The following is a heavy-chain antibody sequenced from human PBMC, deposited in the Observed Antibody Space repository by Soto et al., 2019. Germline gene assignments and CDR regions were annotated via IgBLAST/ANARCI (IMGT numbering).Heavy chain of an antibody. J-gene: IGHJ6*02. CDR1: GGSIRSGGYY. Sequence: PSETLSLTCTVSGGSIRSGGYYWSWVRQNPRRGLEWIGNIYYSGNTYYNPSLKSRLTISVDTSKNQFSLNLSSVTAADTAVCYCARDRLMATAGTARNYFGLDVWGQGTTVTVSS. V-gene: IGHV4-31*03. CDR3: ARDRLMATAGTARNYFGLDV. CDR2: IYYSGNT. D-gene: IGHD5-18*01.